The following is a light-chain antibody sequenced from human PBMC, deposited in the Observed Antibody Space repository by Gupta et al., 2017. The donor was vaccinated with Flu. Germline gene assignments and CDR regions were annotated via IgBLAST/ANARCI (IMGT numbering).Light chain of an antibody. CDR3: SSYTSSTGV. V-gene: IGLV2-14*03. CDR2: DVN. Sequence: GTSSDIGYYDYVSWYQHHPDTAPKLIIFDVNNRPSGISDRFSGSKSGNTASLTISGLQAEDEADYYCSSYTSSTGVFGGGTRLTVL. J-gene: IGLJ3*02. CDR1: SSDIGYYDY.